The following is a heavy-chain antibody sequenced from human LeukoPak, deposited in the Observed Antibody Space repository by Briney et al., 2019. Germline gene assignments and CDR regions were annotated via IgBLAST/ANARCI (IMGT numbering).Heavy chain of an antibody. Sequence: PSQTLSLTCTVSGGSISSGDYYWSWIRQPPGKGLEWIGYIYYNPSLKSRVTISVDTSKNQFSLKLSSVTAADTAVYYCARETRLTGYFGGLGFNYWGQGILVTVSS. J-gene: IGHJ4*02. D-gene: IGHD2-21*01. CDR1: GGSISSGDYY. CDR3: ARETRLTGYFGGLGFNY. CDR2: IYY. V-gene: IGHV4-30-4*08.